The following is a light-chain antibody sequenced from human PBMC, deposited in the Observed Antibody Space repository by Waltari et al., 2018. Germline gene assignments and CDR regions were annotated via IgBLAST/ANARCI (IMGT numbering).Light chain of an antibody. CDR2: DAS. CDR3: QQYSDLPRT. J-gene: IGKJ4*02. CDR1: QSFNNN. Sequence: EILMTQSAATLSASRGESIPLSCGARQSFNNNLAWYQQKPGQAPRLLISDASTTATAIRTSVSGSGSAKKFTIISSSQPSEDFAFYCCQQYSDLPRTFGGGTKVEIK. V-gene: IGKV3-15*01.